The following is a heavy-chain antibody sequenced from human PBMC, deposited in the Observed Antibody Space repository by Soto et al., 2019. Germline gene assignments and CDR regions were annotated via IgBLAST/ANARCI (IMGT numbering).Heavy chain of an antibody. CDR3: ARDYGSGWYYY. Sequence: GASVKVSCKASGYTFTSYYMHWVRQAPGQGLEWMEIINPSGGSTSYAQKFQGRVTMTRDTSTSTVYMELSSLRSEDTAVYYCARDYGSGWYYYWGQGTLVTVSS. CDR2: INPSGGST. D-gene: IGHD6-19*01. V-gene: IGHV1-46*01. J-gene: IGHJ4*02. CDR1: GYTFTSYY.